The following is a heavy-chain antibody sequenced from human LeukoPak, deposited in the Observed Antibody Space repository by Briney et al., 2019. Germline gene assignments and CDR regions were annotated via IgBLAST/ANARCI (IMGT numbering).Heavy chain of an antibody. V-gene: IGHV3-7*01. CDR2: IKQDGSEK. J-gene: IGHJ6*03. Sequence: ARGSLRLSCAAPGFTFSSYWMSWGRQAPGKGLEWVSNIKQDGSEKYYVESLKGRFTISRDNAKNSLYLQMNSLRAEDTAVYYCAKAETTAAPNYYYYYYMDVWGKGTTVTVSS. CDR3: AKAETTAAPNYYYYYYMDV. D-gene: IGHD4-17*01. CDR1: GFTFSSYW.